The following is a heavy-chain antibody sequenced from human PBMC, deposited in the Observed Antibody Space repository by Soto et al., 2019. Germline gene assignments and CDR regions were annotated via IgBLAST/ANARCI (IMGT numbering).Heavy chain of an antibody. CDR3: ARVAVVPAAINPDYYYYYMDV. V-gene: IGHV4-59*01. CDR1: GGSISSYY. CDR2: IYYSGST. J-gene: IGHJ6*03. D-gene: IGHD2-2*02. Sequence: SETLSLTCTVSGGSISSYYWSWIRQPPGKGLEWIGYIYYSGSTNYNPSLKSRVTISVDTSKNQFSLKLSSVTAADTAVYYCARVAVVPAAINPDYYYYYMDVWGKGTTVTVSS.